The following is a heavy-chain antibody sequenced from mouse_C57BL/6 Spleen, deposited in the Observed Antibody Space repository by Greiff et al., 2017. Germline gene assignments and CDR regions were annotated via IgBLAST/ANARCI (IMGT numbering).Heavy chain of an antibody. D-gene: IGHD2-12*01. CDR2: ISSGGDYL. V-gene: IGHV5-9-1*02. CDR3: TRDYYSNYAMDY. CDR1: GFTFSSYA. Sequence: EVQGVESGEGLVKPGGSLKLSCAASGFTFSSYAMSWVRQTPEKRLEWVAYISSGGDYLYYADTVKGRFTISRDNARNTLYLQMSSLKSEDTAMYYCTRDYYSNYAMDYWGQGTSVTVSS. J-gene: IGHJ4*01.